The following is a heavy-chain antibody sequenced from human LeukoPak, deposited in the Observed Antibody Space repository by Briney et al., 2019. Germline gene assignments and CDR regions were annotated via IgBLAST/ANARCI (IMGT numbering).Heavy chain of an antibody. Sequence: SETLSLTCTVSGGSISSYYWCWIRQPPGKGLEWIGYIYYSGSTNYNPSLKSRVTISVDTSKNQFSLKLSSVTAADTAVYYCARGRIAAAGTGPYYYGMDVWGQGTTVTVSS. D-gene: IGHD6-13*01. J-gene: IGHJ6*02. CDR2: IYYSGST. CDR3: ARGRIAAAGTGPYYYGMDV. CDR1: GGSISSYY. V-gene: IGHV4-59*01.